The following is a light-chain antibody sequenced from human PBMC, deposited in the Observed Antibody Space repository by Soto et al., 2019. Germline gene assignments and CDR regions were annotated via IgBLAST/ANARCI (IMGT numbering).Light chain of an antibody. CDR3: SSYTSSSTRL. J-gene: IGLJ3*02. CDR1: SSDVGGYNY. Sequence: QSALTQPASVSGSHGQSITISCTGNSSDVGGYNYVSWYQQHPGKAPKLMIYEVSNRPSGVSNRFSGSKSGNTASPTISGDQAEDAADYYCSSYTSSSTRLFGGGTKLTVL. CDR2: EVS. V-gene: IGLV2-14*01.